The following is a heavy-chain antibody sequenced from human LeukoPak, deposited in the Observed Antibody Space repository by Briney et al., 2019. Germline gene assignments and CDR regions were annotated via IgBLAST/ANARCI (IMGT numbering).Heavy chain of an antibody. Sequence: PGGSLRLSCAASGFTFSSYAMSWVRQAPGKGLEGVSTITSGGSTYYADSVKGRFTISRDNSKNTLYLQMNSLRAEDTAVYYCAKGAATAGILDYWGQGTLVTVSS. J-gene: IGHJ4*02. V-gene: IGHV3-23*01. D-gene: IGHD6-13*01. CDR3: AKGAATAGILDY. CDR2: ITSGGST. CDR1: GFTFSSYA.